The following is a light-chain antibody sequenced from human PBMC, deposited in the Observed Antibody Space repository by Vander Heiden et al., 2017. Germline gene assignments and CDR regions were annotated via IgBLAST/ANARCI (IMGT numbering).Light chain of an antibody. CDR1: QGITSS. J-gene: IGKJ3*01. Sequence: DIQLTQSPSFLYASVGDRVTITCRASQGITSSLAWYQQKPGKAPKLLIYAASTFQSGVPSRFSGSGSGTEFTLTISSLQPEDFATYYCQQLNNYPPTFGPGTKVDIK. CDR3: QQLNNYPPT. CDR2: AAS. V-gene: IGKV1-9*01.